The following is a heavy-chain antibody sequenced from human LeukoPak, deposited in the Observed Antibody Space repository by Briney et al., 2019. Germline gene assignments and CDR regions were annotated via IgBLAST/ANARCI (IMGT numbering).Heavy chain of an antibody. Sequence: PGGSLRLSCSASGFTFSSYAMHWVRQAPGKGLEYVSAISSNGGSTYYADSVKGRFTISRDNSKNTLYLQMSSLRAEDTAVYNCVKDGRRYTSSWSYFDYWGQGILVTVSS. J-gene: IGHJ4*02. CDR1: GFTFSSYA. CDR2: ISSNGGST. V-gene: IGHV3-64D*09. D-gene: IGHD6-13*01. CDR3: VKDGRRYTSSWSYFDY.